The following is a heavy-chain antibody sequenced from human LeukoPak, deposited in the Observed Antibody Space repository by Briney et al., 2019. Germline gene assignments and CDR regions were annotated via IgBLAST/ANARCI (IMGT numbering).Heavy chain of an antibody. Sequence: GASVKVSCKASGYTFTGYYMHWVRQAPGQGLEWMGWINPDSGVTNYAQKFQGRVTMTRDTSISTAYMELSRLTSDDTAVYYCASRILSGYSYGYDYWGRGTLVTVSS. CDR3: ASRILSGYSYGYDY. CDR2: INPDSGVT. J-gene: IGHJ4*02. CDR1: GYTFTGYY. V-gene: IGHV1-2*02. D-gene: IGHD5-18*01.